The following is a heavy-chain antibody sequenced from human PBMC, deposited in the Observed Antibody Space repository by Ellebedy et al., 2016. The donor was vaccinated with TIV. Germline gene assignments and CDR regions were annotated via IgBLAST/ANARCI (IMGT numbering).Heavy chain of an antibody. V-gene: IGHV4-30-4*01. CDR1: GGSISSGDYY. CDR3: ARDRMTTLGYYYYHGMDV. Sequence: SETLSLTXTVSGGSISSGDYYWSWIRQPPGKGLEWIGYIYYSGSTYYNPSLKSRVTISVDTSKNQFSLKLSSVTAADTAVYYCARDRMTTLGYYYYHGMDVWGQGTTVTVSS. CDR2: IYYSGST. D-gene: IGHD4-11*01. J-gene: IGHJ6*02.